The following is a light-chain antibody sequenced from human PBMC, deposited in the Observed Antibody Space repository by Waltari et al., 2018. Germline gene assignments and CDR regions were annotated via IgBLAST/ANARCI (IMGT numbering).Light chain of an antibody. CDR2: WAS. Sequence: IVLTQSPDFLAVSLGERATIDCKSSQSVLYSGNNKNYLAWYQQSPVQPPKLLIYWASTRESGVPDRFSGSGSGTNFTLTFCSLQAEDVAVYYCQQYYTTMTFGQGTRLQ. CDR3: QQYYTTMT. CDR1: QSVLYSGNNKNY. V-gene: IGKV4-1*01. J-gene: IGKJ5*01.